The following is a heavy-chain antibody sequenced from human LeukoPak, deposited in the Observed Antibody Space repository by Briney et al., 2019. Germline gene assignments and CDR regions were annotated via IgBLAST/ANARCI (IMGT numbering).Heavy chain of an antibody. V-gene: IGHV6-1*01. CDR3: ARDLAPPSTRYDYVWGSYRPNYWYFDL. CDR2: TYYRSKWYN. J-gene: IGHJ2*01. Sequence: PSQTFSLTCAISGDSVSSNSAAWNWIRQSPSRGLEWLGRTYYRSKWYNDYAVSVKSRITINPDTSKNQFSLQLNSVTPEDTAVYYCARDLAPPSTRYDYVWGSYRPNYWYFDLWGRGTLVTVSS. D-gene: IGHD3-16*02. CDR1: GDSVSSNSAA.